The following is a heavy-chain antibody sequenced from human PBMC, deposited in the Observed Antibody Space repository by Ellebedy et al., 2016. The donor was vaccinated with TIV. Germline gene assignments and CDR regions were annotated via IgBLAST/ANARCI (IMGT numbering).Heavy chain of an antibody. V-gene: IGHV3-33*08. J-gene: IGHJ4*02. D-gene: IGHD6-13*01. CDR3: ARSLIAAAGHFTHYFDY. CDR2: IWYDGSNK. Sequence: GESLKISCAASGFTFSIYWMSWVRQAPGKGLEWVAVIWYDGSNKYYADSVKGRFTISRDNSKNTLYLQMNSLRAEDTAVYYCARSLIAAAGHFTHYFDYWGQGTLVTVSS. CDR1: GFTFSIYW.